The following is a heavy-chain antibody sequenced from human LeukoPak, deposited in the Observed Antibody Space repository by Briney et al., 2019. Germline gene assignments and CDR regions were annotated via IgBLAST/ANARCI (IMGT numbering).Heavy chain of an antibody. V-gene: IGHV4-59*01. CDR3: ARAPYAYDFWSGYYFEWFDP. J-gene: IGHJ5*02. D-gene: IGHD3-3*01. Sequence: SETLSLTCTVSGGSISSYYWSWIRQPPGKGLEWIGYNYYSGSTNYNPSLKSRVTISVDTSKNQFSLKLSSVTAADTAVYYCARAPYAYDFWSGYYFEWFDPWGQGTLVTVSS. CDR1: GGSISSYY. CDR2: NYYSGST.